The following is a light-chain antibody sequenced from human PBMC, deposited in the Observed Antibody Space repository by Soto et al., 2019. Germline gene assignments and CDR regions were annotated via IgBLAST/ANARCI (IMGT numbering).Light chain of an antibody. J-gene: IGKJ1*01. CDR3: QQYGSSPPWT. CDR1: QSVSSSY. CDR2: DAS. Sequence: ETVLTQSPGTLSLPPGDRASLSCRASQSVSSSYLAWYQQKPGQAPRLLIYDASSRATGIPDWFSGSGSGTDFTLTISRLEPEDFAVYYRQQYGSSPPWTFGQVTKV. V-gene: IGKV3-20*01.